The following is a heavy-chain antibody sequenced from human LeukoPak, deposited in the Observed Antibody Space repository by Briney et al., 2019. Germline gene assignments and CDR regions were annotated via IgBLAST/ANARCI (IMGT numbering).Heavy chain of an antibody. CDR3: ARQLSGWFDADPY. CDR1: GFTFNNYW. CDR2: IKQDGSQK. V-gene: IGHV3-7*05. J-gene: IGHJ4*02. D-gene: IGHD6-19*01. Sequence: GGSLRLSRAASGFTFNNYWMSWVRQAPGKGLEWVANIKQDGSQKHYVDSVKGRFTISRDNAKNSLYLQMNSLRAEDTAVYFCARQLSGWFDADPYWGQGTLVTVSS.